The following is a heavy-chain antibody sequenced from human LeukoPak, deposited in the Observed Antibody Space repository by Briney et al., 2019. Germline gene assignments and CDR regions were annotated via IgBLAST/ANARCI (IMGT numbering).Heavy chain of an antibody. CDR3: ARALSG. CDR1: GFTFSSYA. CDR2: ISYDGSNK. V-gene: IGHV3-30-3*01. J-gene: IGHJ4*02. D-gene: IGHD3-3*01. Sequence: PGGSLRPSCAASGFTFSSYAMHWVRQAPGKGLEWVAVISYDGSNKYYADSVKGRFTISRDNSKNTLYLQMNSLRAEDTAVYYCARALSGWGQGTLVTVST.